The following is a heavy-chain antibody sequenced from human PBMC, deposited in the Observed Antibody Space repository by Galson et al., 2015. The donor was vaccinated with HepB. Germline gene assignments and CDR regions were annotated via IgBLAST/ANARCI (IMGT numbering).Heavy chain of an antibody. V-gene: IGHV3-7*01. D-gene: IGHD1-26*01. CDR1: GFTFSAYW. CDR2: MNQDGSDK. CDR3: ARGAGIASDF. Sequence: SLRLSCAASGFTFSAYWMIWVRQAPGKGLEWVANMNQDGSDKYYVDSVKGRFTISRDNAKTSLYLQMNSLRVEDTAVYYCARGAGIASDFWGQGTQVTVSS. J-gene: IGHJ4*02.